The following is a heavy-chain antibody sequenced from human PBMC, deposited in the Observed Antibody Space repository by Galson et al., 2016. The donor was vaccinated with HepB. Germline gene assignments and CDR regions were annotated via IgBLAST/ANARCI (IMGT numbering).Heavy chain of an antibody. Sequence: ETLSLTCTVSDDSISNYYWNWIRQPPGKELEWIGYIHYSGSSKCNPPLKSRVTMSVDTSKNQFSLRLSSVTAADTAVYYCARWGTYSEKHAFDIWGQGTMVTVSS. CDR1: DDSISNYY. D-gene: IGHD3-16*01. CDR3: ARWGTYSEKHAFDI. CDR2: IHYSGSS. V-gene: IGHV4-59*01. J-gene: IGHJ3*02.